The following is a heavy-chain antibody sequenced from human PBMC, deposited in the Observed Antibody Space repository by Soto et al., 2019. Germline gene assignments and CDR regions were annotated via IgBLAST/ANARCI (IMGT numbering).Heavy chain of an antibody. J-gene: IGHJ4*02. V-gene: IGHV5-51*01. CDR1: GYSFTSYW. CDR2: IYPGDSDT. CDR3: AATYYYDSSGYGTPHIDY. Sequence: GESLKISCKGSGYSFTSYWIGWVRQMPGKGLEWMGIIYPGDSDTRYSPSFQGQVTISADKSISTAYLQWSSLKASDTAMYYCAATYYYDSSGYGTPHIDYWGQGTPVTVSS. D-gene: IGHD3-22*01.